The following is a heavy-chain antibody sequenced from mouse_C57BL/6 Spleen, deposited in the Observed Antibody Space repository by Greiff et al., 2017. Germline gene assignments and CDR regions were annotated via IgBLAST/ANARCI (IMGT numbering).Heavy chain of an antibody. J-gene: IGHJ2*01. CDR1: GFTFSSYA. Sequence: EVQGVESGGGLVKPGGSLKLSCAASGFTFSSYAMSWVRQTPEQRLEWVATISDGGSYTYYPDNVKGRFTISRDNAKNNRYLQMSHLKSEDTAMYYCARDRGPLLDWGQGTTLTVSS. D-gene: IGHD6-1*01. V-gene: IGHV5-4*01. CDR2: ISDGGSYT. CDR3: ARDRGPLLD.